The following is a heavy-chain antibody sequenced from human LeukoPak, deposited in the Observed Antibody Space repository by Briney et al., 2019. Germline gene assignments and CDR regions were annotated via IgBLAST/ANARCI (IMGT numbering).Heavy chain of an antibody. J-gene: IGHJ6*02. CDR1: GFTFSSYG. CDR3: AKEGGMGAREGYYYGMDV. Sequence: GGSLRLSCAASGFTFSSYGMHWVRQAPGKGLEWVAVISYDGSKKYYADSVKGRFTISRDNSKNTLYLQMNSLRAEDTAVYYCAKEGGMGAREGYYYGMDVWGQGTTVTVSS. V-gene: IGHV3-30*18. CDR2: ISYDGSKK. D-gene: IGHD1-26*01.